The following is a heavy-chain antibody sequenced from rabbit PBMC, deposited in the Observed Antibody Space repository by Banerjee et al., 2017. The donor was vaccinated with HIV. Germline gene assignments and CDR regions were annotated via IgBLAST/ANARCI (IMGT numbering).Heavy chain of an antibody. V-gene: IGHV1S47*01. J-gene: IGHJ4*01. Sequence: QEQLKESGGGLVQPGGSLTLSCKTSGFDFSSYAMGWVRQAPGKGLEWIGAIYAGKGITDYASWVNGRFTISSDNAQNTVDLQMNSLTAADTATYFCARDLAGVIGWNFNLWGPGTLVTVS. CDR3: ARDLAGVIGWNFNL. CDR2: IYAGKGIT. D-gene: IGHD4-1*01. CDR1: GFDFSSYA.